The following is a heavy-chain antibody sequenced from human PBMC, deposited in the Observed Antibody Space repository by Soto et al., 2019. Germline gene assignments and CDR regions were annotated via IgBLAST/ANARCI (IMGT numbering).Heavy chain of an antibody. V-gene: IGHV4-59*01. CDR3: ARMSPKGPGSRWFDP. J-gene: IGHJ5*02. CDR2: IYYSGST. Sequence: SETLSLTCTVSGGSISSYYWSWIRQPPGKGLEWIGYIYYSGSTNYNPSLKSRVTISVDTSKNQFSLKLSSVTAADTAVYYCARMSPKGPGSRWFDPWGQGTLVTVS. CDR1: GGSISSYY. D-gene: IGHD3-10*01.